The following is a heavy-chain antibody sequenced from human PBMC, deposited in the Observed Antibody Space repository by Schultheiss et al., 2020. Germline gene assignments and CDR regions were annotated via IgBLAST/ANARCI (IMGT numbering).Heavy chain of an antibody. Sequence: WGSMRLACAASGFTFSSYDMHWVRQATGKGLEWVSAIGTAGDTYYPGSVKGRFTISRDNAKNTLYLQMNSLRAEDTAVYYCAREQVAAAAAYNWFDPWGKGTLVTVSS. CDR2: IGTAGDT. CDR1: GFTFSSYD. D-gene: IGHD6-13*01. CDR3: AREQVAAAAAYNWFDP. V-gene: IGHV3-13*01. J-gene: IGHJ5*02.